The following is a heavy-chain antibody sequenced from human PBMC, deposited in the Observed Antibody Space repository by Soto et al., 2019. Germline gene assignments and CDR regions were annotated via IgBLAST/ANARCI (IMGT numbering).Heavy chain of an antibody. Sequence: VQLVESGGGVVQPGRSLRLSCAASGFTFSDYAMHWVRQAPGKGLEWVAVVSHDGRNTHYADSVKGRFTISRDCSKKTVLPEMTRRRAEHTVVYYYAKGAQQWLVRRDFNYWGQGALVTVSS. CDR3: AKGAQQWLVRRDFNY. V-gene: IGHV3-30*18. CDR1: GFTFSDYA. J-gene: IGHJ4*02. CDR2: VSHDGRNT. D-gene: IGHD6-19*01.